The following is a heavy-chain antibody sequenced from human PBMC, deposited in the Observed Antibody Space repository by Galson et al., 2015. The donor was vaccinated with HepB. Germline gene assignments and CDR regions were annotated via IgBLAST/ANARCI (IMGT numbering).Heavy chain of an antibody. CDR1: GYRFSSHG. V-gene: IGHV1-18*01. J-gene: IGHJ5*02. CDR2: IPAYIDNP. CDR3: ATARYVTSPPDP. Sequence: SVKVSCQASGYRFSSHGINWVRQAPGQGLEWMGRIPAYIDNPHSAQKLQGRVTLPPDPSTNTAYLALSSMTSHATALSYCATARYVTSPPDPWGQGTLVTGSS. D-gene: IGHD2-2*01.